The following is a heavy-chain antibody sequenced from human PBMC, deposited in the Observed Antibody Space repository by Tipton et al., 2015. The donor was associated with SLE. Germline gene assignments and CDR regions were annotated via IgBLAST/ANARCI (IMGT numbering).Heavy chain of an antibody. CDR1: GFTFNTYW. Sequence: SLRLSCAASGFTFNTYWVNWVRQAPGKGLEWVANIHEDGSEKDYVDTVKGRFTIPRDNAKSTLSLQMNSLRVDDTAIYYCVTAAPSEFWGQGTLVTVSS. CDR3: VTAAPSEF. D-gene: IGHD6-25*01. CDR2: IHEDGSEK. J-gene: IGHJ4*02. V-gene: IGHV3-7*01.